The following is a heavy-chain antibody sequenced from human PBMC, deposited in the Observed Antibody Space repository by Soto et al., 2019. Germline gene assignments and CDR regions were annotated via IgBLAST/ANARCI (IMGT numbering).Heavy chain of an antibody. CDR2: ISYDGSNK. Sequence: QVQLVESGGGVVQPGRSLRLSCAASGFTFSSYGMHWVRQAPGKGLEWVAVISYDGSNKYYADSVKGRFTISRDNSKNTVCLQMNSRRAEDTAVYYCAKDGGDVLLVPAAIPDYWGQGALVTVSS. CDR1: GFTFSSYG. CDR3: AKDGGDVLLVPAAIPDY. V-gene: IGHV3-30*18. D-gene: IGHD2-2*01. J-gene: IGHJ4*02.